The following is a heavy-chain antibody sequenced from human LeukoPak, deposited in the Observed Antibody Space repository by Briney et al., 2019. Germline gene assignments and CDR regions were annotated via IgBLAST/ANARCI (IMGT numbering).Heavy chain of an antibody. CDR3: ARGGGMRSWYDFDY. CDR2: ISGSGGST. V-gene: IGHV3-23*01. D-gene: IGHD6-13*01. CDR1: GFTFSSYA. Sequence: GGSLRLSCAASGFTFSSYAVSWVRQAPGKGLEWVSAISGSGGSTYYADSVKGRFTISRDNDKNLVHLQMNSLRAEDTAVYYCARGGGMRSWYDFDYWGQGTLVTVSS. J-gene: IGHJ4*02.